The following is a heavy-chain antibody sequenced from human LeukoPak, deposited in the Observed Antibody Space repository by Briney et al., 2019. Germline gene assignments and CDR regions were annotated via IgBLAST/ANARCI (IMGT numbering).Heavy chain of an antibody. D-gene: IGHD3-3*01. J-gene: IGHJ6*03. CDR2: IIPIFGTA. V-gene: IGHV1-69*06. CDR3: ARADYDFWSGYYTWYYYYYMDV. Sequence: GASVKVSCKASGGTFSSYAISWVRQAPGQGLEWMGGIIPIFGTANYAQKFQGRVTITADKSTSTAYMELSSLRSEDTAVYYCARADYDFWSGYYTWYYYYYMDVWGKGTTVTVSS. CDR1: GGTFSSYA.